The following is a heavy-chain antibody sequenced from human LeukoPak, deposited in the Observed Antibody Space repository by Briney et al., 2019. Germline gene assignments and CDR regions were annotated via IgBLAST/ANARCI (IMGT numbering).Heavy chain of an antibody. Sequence: GGSLRLSCAASGFTFSSYEMNWVRQAPGKGLEWLSYISRSGNAIYYADSMKGRFTISRDNAKDSLYLQMNSLRVEDTAVYYCATATSLDYGDYFFHHWGQGTLVTVSS. V-gene: IGHV3-48*03. D-gene: IGHD4-17*01. CDR1: GFTFSSYE. CDR2: ISRSGNAI. J-gene: IGHJ1*01. CDR3: ATATSLDYGDYFFHH.